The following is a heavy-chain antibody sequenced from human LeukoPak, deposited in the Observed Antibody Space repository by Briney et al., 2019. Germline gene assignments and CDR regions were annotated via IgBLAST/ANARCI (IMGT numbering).Heavy chain of an antibody. D-gene: IGHD2-2*01. Sequence: PSETLSLTCTVSGGSISSGDYYWSWIRQPPGKGLEWIGYIYYSGSTYYNPSLKSRVTISVDTSKNQFSLKLSSVTAADTAVYYCARGGGKYQLYDYWGQGTLVTVSS. V-gene: IGHV4-30-4*02. CDR3: ARGGGKYQLYDY. CDR1: GGSISSGDYY. J-gene: IGHJ4*02. CDR2: IYYSGST.